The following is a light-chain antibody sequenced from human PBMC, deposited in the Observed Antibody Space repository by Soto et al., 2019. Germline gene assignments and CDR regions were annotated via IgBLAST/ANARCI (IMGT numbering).Light chain of an antibody. CDR1: QSVSSY. J-gene: IGKJ5*01. V-gene: IGKV3-11*01. CDR2: DAS. Sequence: PGERATLSCRASQSVSSYLAWYQQKPGQAPRLLIHDASNRATGIPARFSGSGSGTDCTLTISSLEPEDFAVYYCQQRTNWPSSTFGQGTRLEIK. CDR3: QQRTNWPSST.